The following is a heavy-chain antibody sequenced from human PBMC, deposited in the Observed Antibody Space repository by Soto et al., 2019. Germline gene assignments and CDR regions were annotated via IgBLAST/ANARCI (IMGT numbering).Heavy chain of an antibody. CDR1: GFTFSSYA. CDR3: AKVLRGGAMPGPDY. Sequence: EVQLLESGGGLVQPGGSLRLSCAASGFTFSSYAMSWFRQAPGKGLGWVSAFSGSGGSTYYADSVKGRFTISRDNSKNTLYLQMNSLRAEDTAVYYCAKVLRGGAMPGPDYWGQGTLVTVSS. J-gene: IGHJ4*02. CDR2: FSGSGGST. V-gene: IGHV3-23*01. D-gene: IGHD3-16*01.